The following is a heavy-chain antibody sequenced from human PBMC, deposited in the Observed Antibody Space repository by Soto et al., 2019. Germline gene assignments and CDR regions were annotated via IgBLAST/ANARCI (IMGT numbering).Heavy chain of an antibody. CDR3: ARARGVRNGGGAFGFDD. D-gene: IGHD3-16*01. Sequence: GGSLRLSCAASGLTFSSYAMNWVRQAPGKGLEWVSGISGSGGSTYCAESVKGRFTISRDNSKNTLYLQMNSLRAEDTAVYYCARARGVRNGGGAFGFDDWGQGTLVTVFS. V-gene: IGHV3-23*01. CDR2: ISGSGGST. J-gene: IGHJ4*02. CDR1: GLTFSSYA.